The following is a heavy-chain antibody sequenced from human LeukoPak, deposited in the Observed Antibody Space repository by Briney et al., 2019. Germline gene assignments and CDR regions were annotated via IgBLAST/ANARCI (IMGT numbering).Heavy chain of an antibody. V-gene: IGHV3-66*03. D-gene: IGHD6-19*01. Sequence: PGGSLRLSCAASGFTFSADYMSWVRQAPGQGVEWVSVIYSRGSTYYADSVKGRFTIFRDSSKNTLYLQMNSLRAEDTAVYCCARDNGYNSGSLGYWGQGTLVTVSS. CDR2: IYSRGST. CDR1: GFTFSADY. J-gene: IGHJ4*02. CDR3: ARDNGYNSGSLGY.